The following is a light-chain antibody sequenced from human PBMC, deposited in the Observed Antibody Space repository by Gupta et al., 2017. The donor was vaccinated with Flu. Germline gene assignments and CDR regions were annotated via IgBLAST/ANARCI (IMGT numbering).Light chain of an antibody. Sequence: SYGLTHRLCGSVSPAQTARNIRHGHELGKKDACWYRQKPGQSPVLVIYRDDKRPSGIPERFSGSNSGNTATLTISGTQALDEADYYCQACDSSTALYVFGTGTKVTVL. J-gene: IGLJ1*01. CDR2: RDD. CDR3: QACDSSTALYV. V-gene: IGLV3-1*01. CDR1: ELGKKD.